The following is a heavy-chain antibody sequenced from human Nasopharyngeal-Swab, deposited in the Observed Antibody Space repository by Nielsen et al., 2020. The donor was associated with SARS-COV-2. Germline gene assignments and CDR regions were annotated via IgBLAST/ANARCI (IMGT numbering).Heavy chain of an antibody. CDR1: GFTFSSYA. J-gene: IGHJ5*02. CDR2: ISGSGDTT. V-gene: IGHV3-23*01. Sequence: GGSLRLSCAASGFTFSSYAMTWVRQAPGKGLEWASIISGSGDTTYYADSVKDRFTISRDNSKNTLYLQMNSLRAEDTALYYCAKEALGYSGYDSNWFDPWGQGTLVTVSS. CDR3: AKEALGYSGYDSNWFDP. D-gene: IGHD5-12*01.